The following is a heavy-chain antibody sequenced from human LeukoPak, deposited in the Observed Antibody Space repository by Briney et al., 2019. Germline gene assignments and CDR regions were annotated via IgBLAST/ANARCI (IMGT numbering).Heavy chain of an antibody. CDR2: IYRGGST. J-gene: IGHJ4*02. D-gene: IGHD5-24*01. CDR1: GFTVSSNY. Sequence: AGSLRLSCAASGFTVSSNYMSWCRQAPGKGLEWFLVIYRGGSTYYADSVKGRLTIFRDNSKNKLYLQKHILRAEDEAVYYCAGEMDTITHFHYWGQGTLVTVPS. V-gene: IGHV3-53*01. CDR3: AGEMDTITHFHY.